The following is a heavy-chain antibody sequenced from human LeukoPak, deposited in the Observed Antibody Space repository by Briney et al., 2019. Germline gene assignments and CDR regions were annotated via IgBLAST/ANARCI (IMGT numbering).Heavy chain of an antibody. D-gene: IGHD2-15*01. CDR3: ARSPTYCSGGGCYNWFDP. CDR2: IYYSGST. Sequence: SETLSLTCTVSGGSISSSSYYWGWIRQPPGKGLEWIGSIYYSGSTYYNPSLKSRVTISVDTSKNQFSLKLSSVTAADTAVYYCARSPTYCSGGGCYNWFDPWGQGTLVTVSS. CDR1: GGSISSSSYY. V-gene: IGHV4-39*01. J-gene: IGHJ5*02.